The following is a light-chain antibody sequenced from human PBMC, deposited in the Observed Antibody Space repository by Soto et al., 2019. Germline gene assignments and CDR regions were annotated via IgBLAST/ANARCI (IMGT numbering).Light chain of an antibody. CDR2: ENN. V-gene: IGLV1-51*02. CDR1: SSNIGINY. CDR3: GAWDASLSAEV. Sequence: QSVLTQPPSVSAAPGQKVTISCSGSSSNIGINYVSWYQQLPGTAPKLLIYENNKRPSGIPDRFSGSKSGTSATLGITGLQTGDEADYYCGAWDASLSAEVXATGTKVTVL. J-gene: IGLJ1*01.